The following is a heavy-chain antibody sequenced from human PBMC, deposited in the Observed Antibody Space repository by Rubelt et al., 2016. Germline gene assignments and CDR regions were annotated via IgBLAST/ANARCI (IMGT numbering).Heavy chain of an antibody. J-gene: IGHJ3*02. CDR3: ARDLVGVVITTHDAFDI. V-gene: IGHV1-69*06. CDR1: GGTFSSYA. D-gene: IGHD3-22*01. CDR2: IIPIFGTA. Sequence: QVQLVQSGAEVKKPGSSVKVSCKASGGTFSSYAISWVRQAPGQGLEWMGGIIPIFGTAHYAQKVQGRVTITADKSTSTAYMELSSLRSEDTAVYYCARDLVGVVITTHDAFDIWGQGTMVTVSS.